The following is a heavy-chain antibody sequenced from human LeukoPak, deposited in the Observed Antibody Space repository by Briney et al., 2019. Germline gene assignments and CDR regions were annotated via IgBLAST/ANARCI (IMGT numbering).Heavy chain of an antibody. CDR1: GGSISSGGYY. Sequence: PSQTLSLTCTVSGGSISSGGYYWSWIRQHPGKGLEWIGYMYYSGSTYYNPSLKSRVTISVDTSKNQFSLKLSSVTAADTAVYYCARGPLAYCGGDCYNNWFDPWGQGTLVTVSS. J-gene: IGHJ5*02. CDR3: ARGPLAYCGGDCYNNWFDP. V-gene: IGHV4-31*03. D-gene: IGHD2-21*02. CDR2: MYYSGST.